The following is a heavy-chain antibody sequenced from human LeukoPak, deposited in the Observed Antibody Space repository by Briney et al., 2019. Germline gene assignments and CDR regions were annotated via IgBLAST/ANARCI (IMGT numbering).Heavy chain of an antibody. Sequence: GGSLRLSCAASGFSFSNYAMHWVRQAPGKGLEYVSAISSNGDSTYYANSVKGRFTVSRDNSKNTLYLQMGSLRAEDMAVYYCARFSAATDDCWGQGTLVTVSA. D-gene: IGHD1-26*01. CDR1: GFSFSNYA. J-gene: IGHJ4*02. V-gene: IGHV3-64*01. CDR3: ARFSAATDDC. CDR2: ISSNGDST.